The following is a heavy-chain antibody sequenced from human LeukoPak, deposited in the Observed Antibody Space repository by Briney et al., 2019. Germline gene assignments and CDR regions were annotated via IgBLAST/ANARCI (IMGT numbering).Heavy chain of an antibody. V-gene: IGHV5-51*01. J-gene: IGHJ6*03. Sequence: GESLKISCKGSGYSFNTYWIGWVRQMPGKGLEWMGIIYPGDSDTRYSPSFQGQVTISADKSISTAYLQWSSLKASDTAVYYCARTRVPCYYMDVWGKGTTVTISS. D-gene: IGHD4/OR15-4a*01. CDR1: GYSFNTYW. CDR3: ARTRVPCYYMDV. CDR2: IYPGDSDT.